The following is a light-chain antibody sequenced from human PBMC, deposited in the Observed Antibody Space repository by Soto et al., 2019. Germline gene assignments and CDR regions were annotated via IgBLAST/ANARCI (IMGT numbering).Light chain of an antibody. Sequence: EIVLTQSRGTLSLSPGERATLSCRASQSVSVNSLAWYQQKGGQAPRLLIYAASTRATGVPDRFSGTGSGTDFALTISSLETDDSAVYYCQQYGGSPFTFGPGTKVDIK. V-gene: IGKV3-20*01. J-gene: IGKJ3*01. CDR1: QSVSVNS. CDR2: AAS. CDR3: QQYGGSPFT.